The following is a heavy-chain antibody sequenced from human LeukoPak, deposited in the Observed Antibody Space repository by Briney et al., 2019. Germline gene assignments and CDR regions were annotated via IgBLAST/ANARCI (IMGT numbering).Heavy chain of an antibody. D-gene: IGHD5-18*01. V-gene: IGHV3-30*02. Sequence: PWGSLRLSCAASGFTFTSNGMHWVRQAPGKGLEWVAFIRYDGSNRYYADSVKGRFTISRDNSKNTLYLQMNSLRAEDTAVYYCAKDLEDTAHPSYYFDYWGQGTLVTVSS. J-gene: IGHJ4*02. CDR1: GFTFTSNG. CDR2: IRYDGSNR. CDR3: AKDLEDTAHPSYYFDY.